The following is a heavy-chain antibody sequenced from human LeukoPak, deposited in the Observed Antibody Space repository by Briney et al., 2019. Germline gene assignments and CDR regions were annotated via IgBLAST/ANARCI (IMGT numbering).Heavy chain of an antibody. CDR2: INPNSGGT. V-gene: IGHV1-2*02. Sequence: ASVKVSCKASRYTFTAYYIHWVRQAPGQGLEWMGWINPNSGGTNYAQKFQGRVTMTRDTSISTAYMELSRLRSDDTAVYYCGRFSVKLDRGRLDPWGQGTLVAVSS. CDR3: GRFSVKLDRGRLDP. D-gene: IGHD3-10*01. J-gene: IGHJ5*02. CDR1: RYTFTAYY.